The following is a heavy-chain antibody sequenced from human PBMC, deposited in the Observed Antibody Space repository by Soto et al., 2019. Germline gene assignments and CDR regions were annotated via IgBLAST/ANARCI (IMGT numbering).Heavy chain of an antibody. Sequence: GASVKVSCKASADTFTGYYMHWGRQAPGQGLEWMGWINPNSGGTNYAQKFQGRVTMTRDTSISTAYMELSRLRSDDTAVYYCARDLVGSSYGPTFDYWGQGTLVTVSS. CDR1: ADTFTGYY. D-gene: IGHD5-18*01. V-gene: IGHV1-2*02. CDR3: ARDLVGSSYGPTFDY. J-gene: IGHJ4*02. CDR2: INPNSGGT.